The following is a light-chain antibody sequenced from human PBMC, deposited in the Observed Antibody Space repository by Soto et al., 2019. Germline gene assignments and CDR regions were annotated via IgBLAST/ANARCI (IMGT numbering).Light chain of an antibody. V-gene: IGLV1-44*01. CDR1: SSNIGTNA. Sequence: QSVLTQPHSASGTPGQRVTISCSGGSSNIGTNAVNWYQQLPGTAPKLLIYNNNQRPSGGPDRFSGSKSGTSASLAISGLQSEDEADYYCAAWDDSLNGYVFGTGTKLTVL. J-gene: IGLJ1*01. CDR2: NNN. CDR3: AAWDDSLNGYV.